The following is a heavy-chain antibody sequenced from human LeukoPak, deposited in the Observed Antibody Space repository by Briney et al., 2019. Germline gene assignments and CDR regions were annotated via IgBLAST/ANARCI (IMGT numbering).Heavy chain of an antibody. Sequence: GGSLRLSCAVSAITLSNYGMSWVRQAPGKGLEWVAGISGSGGGTKYADSVKGRFTISRDNPKNTLYLQMNSLRAEDTAVYFCAKRGVVIRVILVGFHKEAYYFDSWGQGALVTVSS. D-gene: IGHD3-22*01. J-gene: IGHJ4*02. CDR1: AITLSNYG. V-gene: IGHV3-23*01. CDR3: AKRGVVIRVILVGFHKEAYYFDS. CDR2: ISGSGGGT.